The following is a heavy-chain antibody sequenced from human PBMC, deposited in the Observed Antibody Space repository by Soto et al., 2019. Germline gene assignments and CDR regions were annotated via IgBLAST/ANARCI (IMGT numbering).Heavy chain of an antibody. CDR2: ISSSAYT. CDR1: GFPFSDYY. D-gene: IGHD3-22*01. Sequence: PGGSLRLSCAASGFPFSDYYMSWIRQAPGEGLEWISYISSSAYTIYADSVKGRFTISRDNAKNSLFLQMTSPRVEDTAVYYCARNFDSGGYYSDYWGQGTLVTVSS. V-gene: IGHV3-11*06. CDR3: ARNFDSGGYYSDY. J-gene: IGHJ4*02.